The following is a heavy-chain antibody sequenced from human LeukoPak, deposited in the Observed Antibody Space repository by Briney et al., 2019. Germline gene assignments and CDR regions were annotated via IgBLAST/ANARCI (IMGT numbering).Heavy chain of an antibody. V-gene: IGHV3-23*01. CDR1: GFTFSSHD. CDR2: IGGRDTRI. CDR3: AREGQYCSSSACQFDY. Sequence: GGSLRLSCVGSGFTFSSHDMIWVRQAPGMGLEWVSDIGGRDTRINYADSVKGRFTISRDNSKNTVYLQMSSLRVEDTAIYYCAREGQYCSSSACQFDYWGQGTLVTVSS. D-gene: IGHD2-2*01. J-gene: IGHJ4*02.